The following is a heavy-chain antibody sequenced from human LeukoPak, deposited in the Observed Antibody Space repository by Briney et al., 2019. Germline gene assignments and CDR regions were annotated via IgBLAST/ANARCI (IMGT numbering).Heavy chain of an antibody. CDR1: GGSISSYY. J-gene: IGHJ5*02. CDR3: ARDLVVPPYNWFDP. V-gene: IGHV4-4*07. Sequence: SETLSLTCTVSGGSISSYYWSWIRQPAGKGLEWIGRIYSSGSTNYNPSLKGRVAMSVDTSNNQFSLKLSSVAAADTAVYYCARDLVVPPYNWFDPWGQGTLVTVSS. D-gene: IGHD2-2*01. CDR2: IYSSGST.